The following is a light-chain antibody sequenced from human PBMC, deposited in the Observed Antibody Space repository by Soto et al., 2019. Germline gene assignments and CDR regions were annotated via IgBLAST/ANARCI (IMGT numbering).Light chain of an antibody. J-gene: IGLJ2*01. CDR3: TSYAGSNNFVV. Sequence: QSALTQPPSASGSPGQSVTISCTGTSSDGGGYNYVSWYQQHPGKAPKLMIYEVSKRPSGVPDRFSGSKSGNTASLTVSGLQAEDEADYYCTSYAGSNNFVVFGGGTRLT. CDR1: SSDGGGYNY. CDR2: EVS. V-gene: IGLV2-8*01.